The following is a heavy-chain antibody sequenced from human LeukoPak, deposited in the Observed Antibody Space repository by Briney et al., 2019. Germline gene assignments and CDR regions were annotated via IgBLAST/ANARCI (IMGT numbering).Heavy chain of an antibody. CDR2: IYYSGGT. CDR1: GGSISSYY. V-gene: IGHV4-59*01. Sequence: SETLSLTCTVSGGSISSYYWSWIRQPPGKGLEWIGYIYYSGGTNYNPSLKSRVTISVDTSKNQFSLKLSSVTAADTAVYYCARGSPLSRTTFDYWGQGTLVTVSS. CDR3: ARGSPLSRTTFDY. J-gene: IGHJ4*02. D-gene: IGHD2/OR15-2a*01.